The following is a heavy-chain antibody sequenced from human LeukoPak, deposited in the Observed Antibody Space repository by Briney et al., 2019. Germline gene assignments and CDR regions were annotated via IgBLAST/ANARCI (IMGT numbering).Heavy chain of an antibody. CDR1: SYTFTSYG. V-gene: IGHV1-18*01. CDR2: VSTYNGNT. D-gene: IGHD6-19*01. J-gene: IGHJ4*02. CDR3: ARDYSSGWPNFDY. Sequence: ASVKVSCKASSYTFTSYGISWVRQAPGQGLEWMGWVSTYNGNTNYAHNLQGRVTMTTDTSTSTAYMELRSLRSDDTAVYYCARDYSSGWPNFDYWGQGTLVTVSS.